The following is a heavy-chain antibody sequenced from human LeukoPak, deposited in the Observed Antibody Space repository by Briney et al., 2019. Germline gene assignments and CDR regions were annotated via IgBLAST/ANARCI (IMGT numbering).Heavy chain of an antibody. J-gene: IGHJ5*02. V-gene: IGHV1-2*02. Sequence: GASVKVSCKASGYTFTGYYMHWVRQAPGQGLEWMGWINPNSGGTNYAQKFQGRVTMTRDTSISTAYMELSRLRSGDTAVYYCARDPIYGSGSYYNSWGNWFDPWGQGTLVTVSS. CDR3: ARDPIYGSGSYYNSWGNWFDP. D-gene: IGHD3-10*01. CDR2: INPNSGGT. CDR1: GYTFTGYY.